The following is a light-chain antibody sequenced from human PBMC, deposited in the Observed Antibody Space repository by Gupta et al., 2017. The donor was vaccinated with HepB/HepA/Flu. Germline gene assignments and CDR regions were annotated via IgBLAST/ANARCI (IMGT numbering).Light chain of an antibody. Sequence: QFALTQPRSVSGSPGQSVTISCTGTSSDVGAYNYVSWYQQHPGKAPKLMIYDVSGRPSGIHDRFSGSKSGNTASLTISGRQTEDEGDYFCWSYAGGYNLVFGGGTKLTVL. CDR3: WSYAGGYNLV. V-gene: IGLV2-11*01. CDR2: DVS. CDR1: SSDVGAYNY. J-gene: IGLJ2*01.